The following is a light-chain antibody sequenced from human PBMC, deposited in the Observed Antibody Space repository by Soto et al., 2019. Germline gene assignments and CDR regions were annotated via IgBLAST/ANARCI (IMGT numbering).Light chain of an antibody. CDR1: QSVSSSY. V-gene: IGKV3-20*01. J-gene: IGKJ1*01. Sequence: EIVLTQSPGTLSLSPGERATLSCRASQSVSSSYLAWYQQKPGQAPRLLIYGASSRATGIPDRFSGSGSGTDFTLTISRLEPEAFAVYYCLQYGSSPRTFGQGTKVEIK. CDR2: GAS. CDR3: LQYGSSPRT.